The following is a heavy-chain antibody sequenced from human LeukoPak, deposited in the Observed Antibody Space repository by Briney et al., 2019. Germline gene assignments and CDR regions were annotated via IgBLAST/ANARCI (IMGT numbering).Heavy chain of an antibody. Sequence: SETLSLTCAVSGYSISSGYYWGWIRQPPGKGLEWIGSIYHSGSTYYNPSLKSRVTISVDTSKNQFSLKLSSVTAADTAVYYCARLPMVQGVERVDWFDPWGQGTLVTVSS. V-gene: IGHV4-38-2*01. J-gene: IGHJ5*02. CDR2: IYHSGST. D-gene: IGHD3-10*01. CDR1: GYSISSGYY. CDR3: ARLPMVQGVERVDWFDP.